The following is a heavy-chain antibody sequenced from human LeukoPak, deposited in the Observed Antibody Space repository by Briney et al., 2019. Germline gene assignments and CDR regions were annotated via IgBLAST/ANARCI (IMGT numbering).Heavy chain of an antibody. V-gene: IGHV3-21*01. D-gene: IGHD2-15*01. Sequence: GGSLRLSCAASGFTFSSYSMNWVRQAPGKGLEWVSSISSSSSYIYYADSVKGRFTISRDSAKNSLYLQLNSLRVEDTALYYCASGRYCSGATCLPNWFDPWGQGTLVTVSS. CDR2: ISSSSSYI. CDR3: ASGRYCSGATCLPNWFDP. J-gene: IGHJ5*02. CDR1: GFTFSSYS.